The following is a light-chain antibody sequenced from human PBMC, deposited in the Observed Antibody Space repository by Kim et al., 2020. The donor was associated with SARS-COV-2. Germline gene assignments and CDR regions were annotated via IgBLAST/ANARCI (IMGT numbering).Light chain of an antibody. CDR3: QAWDSGTAGV. J-gene: IGLJ3*02. V-gene: IGLV3-1*01. CDR2: QDA. CDR1: KLDDKY. Sequence: SYELTQPPSVSVSPGQTANITCSGDKLDDKYVAWYQQKPGQSPVLIIYQDAKRPSGIPERFSGSNSGSTATLTISGTQALDEADYYCQAWDSGTAGVFGGGTQLTVL.